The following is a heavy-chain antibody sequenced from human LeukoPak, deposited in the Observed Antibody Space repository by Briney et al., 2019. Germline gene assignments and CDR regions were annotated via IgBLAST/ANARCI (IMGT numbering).Heavy chain of an antibody. V-gene: IGHV3-74*01. CDR3: ARARIQLWFDY. CDR1: GFTFSSYW. CDR2: INTDGSST. D-gene: IGHD5-18*01. Sequence: GGSLRLSCAASGFTFSSYWMHWVRQAPGKELVWVSRINTDGSSTSYADSVKGRFTISRDNAKNTLYLQMNSLRAEDTAVYYCARARIQLWFDYWGQGTLVTVSS. J-gene: IGHJ4*02.